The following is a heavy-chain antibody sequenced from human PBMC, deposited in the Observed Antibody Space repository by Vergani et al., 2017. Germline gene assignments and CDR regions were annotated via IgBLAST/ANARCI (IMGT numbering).Heavy chain of an antibody. J-gene: IGHJ5*02. D-gene: IGHD5-12*01. CDR3: ARDRKVPEDRMATINWFDP. V-gene: IGHV1-18*04. CDR1: GYTFTSYG. Sequence: QVQLVQSGAEVKKPGASVKVPCKASGYTFTSYGISWVRQAPGQGLEWMGWISAYNGNTNYAQKLQGRVTMTTDTSTSTAYMELRSLRSDDTAVYYCARDRKVPEDRMATINWFDPWGQGTLVTVSS. CDR2: ISAYNGNT.